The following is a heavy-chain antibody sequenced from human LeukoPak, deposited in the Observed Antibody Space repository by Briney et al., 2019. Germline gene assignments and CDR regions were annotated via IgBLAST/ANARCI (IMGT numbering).Heavy chain of an antibody. D-gene: IGHD6-19*01. CDR3: ARGTAVAGPGFDY. CDR2: ISYDGGNK. CDR1: GFTFSSYA. Sequence: GGSLRLSCAASGFTFSSYAMHWVRQAPGKGLEWVAVISYDGGNKYYADSVKGRFTISRDNSKNTLYLQMNSLRAEDTAVYYCARGTAVAGPGFDYWGQGTLVTVSS. J-gene: IGHJ4*02. V-gene: IGHV3-30-3*01.